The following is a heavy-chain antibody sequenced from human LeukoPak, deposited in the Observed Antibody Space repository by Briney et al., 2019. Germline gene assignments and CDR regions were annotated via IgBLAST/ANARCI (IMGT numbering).Heavy chain of an antibody. Sequence: SETLSLTCAVYGGSFSGYYWSWIRQPPGKGLEWIGEINHSGSTNYNPSLKSRVTISVDTSKNQFSLKLSSVTAADTAVYYCAEYGSGSHYVRFGFDYWGQGTLVTVSS. V-gene: IGHV4-34*01. CDR3: AEYGSGSHYVRFGFDY. CDR1: GGSFSGYY. D-gene: IGHD3-10*01. CDR2: INHSGST. J-gene: IGHJ4*02.